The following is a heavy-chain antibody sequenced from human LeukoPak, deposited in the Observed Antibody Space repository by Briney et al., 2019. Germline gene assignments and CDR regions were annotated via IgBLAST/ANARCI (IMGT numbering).Heavy chain of an antibody. CDR2: IRCSGGRT. CDR1: GFTFSSYA. Sequence: GGSLRLSCAASGFTFSSYAMSWVRQAPGKGLEWVAAIRCSGGRTYYADSVKGRFTISRDNSKTTLSLKMNSLRAEDTAVYYCAKDLEQQLAIYFDYWGQGTLVTVSS. V-gene: IGHV3-23*01. D-gene: IGHD6-13*01. CDR3: AKDLEQQLAIYFDY. J-gene: IGHJ4*02.